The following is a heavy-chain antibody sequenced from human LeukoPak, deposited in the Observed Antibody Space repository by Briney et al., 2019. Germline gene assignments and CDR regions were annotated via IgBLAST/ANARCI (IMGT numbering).Heavy chain of an antibody. Sequence: GGSLRLSCGASGFTFSSYWMHWVRQAPGKGLLWVSRINNDGSSTNYADSLQGRFTISRDNAKNTPYLQMNSLRAEDTALYYCARVARGDYYYYYMDVWGKGTTVTVSS. V-gene: IGHV3-74*01. J-gene: IGHJ6*03. CDR3: ARVARGDYYYYYMDV. D-gene: IGHD3-10*01. CDR1: GFTFSSYW. CDR2: INNDGSST.